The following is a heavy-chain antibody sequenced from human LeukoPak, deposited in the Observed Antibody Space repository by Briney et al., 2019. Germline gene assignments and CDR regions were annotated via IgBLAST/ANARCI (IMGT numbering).Heavy chain of an antibody. CDR2: INPNSGGT. V-gene: IGHV1-2*06. CDR1: GYTFTGYY. D-gene: IGHD2-15*01. J-gene: IGHJ4*02. CDR3: ARVPRRFCSGGSCLFDY. Sequence: ASVKVSCKASGYTFTGYYMHWVRQAPGQGLEWMGRINPNSGGTNYAQKFQGRVTMTRDTSITTAYMELCRLRSDDTAVYYCARVPRRFCSGGSCLFDYWGQGTLVTVSS.